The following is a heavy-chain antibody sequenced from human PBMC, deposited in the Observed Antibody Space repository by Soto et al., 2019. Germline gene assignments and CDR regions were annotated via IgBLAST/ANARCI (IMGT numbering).Heavy chain of an antibody. CDR2: ISAYNGNT. D-gene: IGHD5-18*01. V-gene: IGHV1-18*01. Sequence: ASVKVSCKASGYTFTSYGISWVRQAPGQGLEWMGWISAYNGNTNYAQKLQGRVTMTTDTSTSTAYMELRSLRSDDTAVYYCARDIVDTAMVYGMDVWGQGTTVTVSS. CDR1: GYTFTSYG. J-gene: IGHJ6*02. CDR3: ARDIVDTAMVYGMDV.